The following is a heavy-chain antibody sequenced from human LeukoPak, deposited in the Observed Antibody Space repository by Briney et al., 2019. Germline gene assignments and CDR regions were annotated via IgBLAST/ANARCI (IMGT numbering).Heavy chain of an antibody. V-gene: IGHV3-21*01. J-gene: IGHJ6*03. CDR2: ISSSSSYI. CDR3: AREIAAAGLYYYYMDV. D-gene: IGHD6-13*01. CDR1: GFTFSSYA. Sequence: GGSLRLSCAASGFTFSSYAMSWVRQAPGKGLEWVSSISSSSSYIYYADSVKGRFTISRDNAKNSLYLQMNSLRAEDTAVYYCAREIAAAGLYYYYMDVWGKGTTVTVSS.